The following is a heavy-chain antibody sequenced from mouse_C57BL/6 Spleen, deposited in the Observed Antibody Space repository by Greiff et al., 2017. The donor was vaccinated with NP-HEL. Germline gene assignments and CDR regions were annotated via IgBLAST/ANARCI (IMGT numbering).Heavy chain of an antibody. D-gene: IGHD2-3*01. CDR1: GYTFTDYE. CDR2: IDPETGGP. V-gene: IGHV1-15*01. Sequence: QVQLKESGAELVRPGASVTLSCKASGYTFTDYEMHWVKQTPVHGLEWIGAIDPETGGPAYNQKFKGKAILTADKSSSTAYMELRSLTSEDSAVYYCTRWDGYYGFAYWGQGTLVTVSA. J-gene: IGHJ3*01. CDR3: TRWDGYYGFAY.